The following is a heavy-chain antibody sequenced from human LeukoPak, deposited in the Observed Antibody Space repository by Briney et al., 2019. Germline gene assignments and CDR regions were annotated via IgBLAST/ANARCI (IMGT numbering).Heavy chain of an antibody. CDR2: IYYSGST. J-gene: IGHJ6*02. CDR1: GGSIGGYY. V-gene: IGHV4-59*08. Sequence: TSETLSFTGPAPGGSIGGYYWSWIGQPPGKGLEWIGYIYYSGSTNSDPSLKSRLTISVDTSKNQFSLKLSSVTAADTAVYYCARHEGFYYGMDVWGQGTTVTVSS. CDR3: ARHEGFYYGMDV.